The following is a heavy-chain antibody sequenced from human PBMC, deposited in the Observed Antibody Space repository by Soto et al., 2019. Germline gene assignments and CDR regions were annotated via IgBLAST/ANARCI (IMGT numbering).Heavy chain of an antibody. Sequence: GGSLRLSCAASGFTFSSYGMHWVRHAPGKGLEWVAVISYDGSNKYYADSVKGRFTISRDNSKNTLYLQMNSLRAEDTAVYYCAKEGEYYYDSSGSFPDYWGQGTLVTVSS. J-gene: IGHJ4*02. CDR2: ISYDGSNK. V-gene: IGHV3-30*18. CDR1: GFTFSSYG. D-gene: IGHD3-22*01. CDR3: AKEGEYYYDSSGSFPDY.